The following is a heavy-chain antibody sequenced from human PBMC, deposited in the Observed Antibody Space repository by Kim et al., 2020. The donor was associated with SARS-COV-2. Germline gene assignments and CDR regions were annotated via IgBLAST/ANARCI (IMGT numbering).Heavy chain of an antibody. CDR1: GFTFSSYA. J-gene: IGHJ4*02. CDR3: ARLGGGRVDY. V-gene: IGHV3-30*04. CDR2: ISYDGSNK. Sequence: GGSLRLSCAASGFTFSSYAMHWVRQAPGKGLEWVAVISYDGSNKYYADSVKGRFTISRDNSKNTLYLQMNSLRAEDTAVYYCARLGGGRVDYWGQGTLVTVSS. D-gene: IGHD3-10*01.